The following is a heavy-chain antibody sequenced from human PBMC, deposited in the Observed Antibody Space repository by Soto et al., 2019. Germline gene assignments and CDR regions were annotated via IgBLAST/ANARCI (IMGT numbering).Heavy chain of an antibody. V-gene: IGHV4-59*01. CDR2: IYYSGST. J-gene: IGHJ4*02. D-gene: IGHD2-15*01. CDR3: ARDVAGRY. CDR1: GGSISSYY. Sequence: PSETLSLTCTVSGGSISSYYWSWIRQPPGKGLEWIGYIYYSGSTNYNPSLKSRVTISVDTSKNQFSLKLSSVTAADTAVYYCARDVAGRYWGQGTLVTVSS.